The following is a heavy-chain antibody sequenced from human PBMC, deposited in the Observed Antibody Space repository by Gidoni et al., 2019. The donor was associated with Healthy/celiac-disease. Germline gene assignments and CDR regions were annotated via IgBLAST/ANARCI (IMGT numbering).Heavy chain of an antibody. J-gene: IGHJ4*02. Sequence: QVQLVQSGAEVKKPGSSVKVSCKASGGTFSSYAISWVRQAPGQGLEWMGGISPIFGTANYAQKFQGRVTITADESTSTAYMELSSLRSEDTAVYYCARDLGGGDYGGNSGFDYWGQGTLVTVSS. CDR3: ARDLGGGDYGGNSGFDY. D-gene: IGHD4-17*01. CDR2: ISPIFGTA. V-gene: IGHV1-69*01. CDR1: GGTFSSYA.